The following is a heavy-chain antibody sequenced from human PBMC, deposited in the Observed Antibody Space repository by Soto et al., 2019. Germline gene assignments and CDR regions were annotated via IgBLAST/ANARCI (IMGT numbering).Heavy chain of an antibody. Sequence: QITLKESGPTLVNPTQTLTLTCTFSGFSLSTSGVGVGWIRQPPGKALEWLALIYWDDDKRYSPSLKSRFTITKDSSKNQVVLTMTNMDPVDTATYYCAHSLYDYVWGTNWFDPWGQGTLVTVSS. J-gene: IGHJ5*02. V-gene: IGHV2-5*02. D-gene: IGHD3-16*01. CDR2: IYWDDDK. CDR1: GFSLSTSGVG. CDR3: AHSLYDYVWGTNWFDP.